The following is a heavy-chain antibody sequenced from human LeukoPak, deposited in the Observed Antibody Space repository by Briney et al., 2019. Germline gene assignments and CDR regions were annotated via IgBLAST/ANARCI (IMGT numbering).Heavy chain of an antibody. V-gene: IGHV3-21*01. CDR1: GFTLSSYA. CDR2: ISSSSSYI. CDR3: ARDPTYYYDSSGSPRNY. Sequence: GGSLRLSCAASGFTLSSYAMSWVRQAPGKGLEWVSSISSSSSYIYYADSVKGRFTISRDNAKNSLYLQMNSLRAEDTAVYYCARDPTYYYDSSGSPRNYWGQGTLVTVSS. D-gene: IGHD3-22*01. J-gene: IGHJ4*02.